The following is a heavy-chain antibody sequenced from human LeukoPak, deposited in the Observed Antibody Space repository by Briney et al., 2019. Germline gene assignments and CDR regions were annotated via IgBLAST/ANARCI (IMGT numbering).Heavy chain of an antibody. Sequence: PGGSLRLSCAASGFMFSNYWMTWVRQAPGKGLEWVANLNQYGNDKYYDDSVKGRFTISRDNARDSLYLQMNSLRVEDTGIYFCSRDLGTGRPHDFWGQGTLVTVSS. CDR1: GFMFSNYW. V-gene: IGHV3-7*01. D-gene: IGHD3/OR15-3a*01. CDR3: SRDLGTGRPHDF. J-gene: IGHJ4*02. CDR2: LNQYGNDK.